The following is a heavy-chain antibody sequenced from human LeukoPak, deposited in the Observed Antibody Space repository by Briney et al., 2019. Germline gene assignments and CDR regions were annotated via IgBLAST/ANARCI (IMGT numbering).Heavy chain of an antibody. V-gene: IGHV1-69*13. CDR1: GGTFSSYA. CDR2: IIPIFGTA. D-gene: IGHD3-16*01. Sequence: SSVKVSCKASGGTFSSYAISWVRQAPGQGLGWMGGIIPIFGTANYAQKFQGRVTITADESSSTAYMELSSLRSEDTAVYYCARGDVSDAFDIWGQGTMVTVSS. J-gene: IGHJ3*02. CDR3: ARGDVSDAFDI.